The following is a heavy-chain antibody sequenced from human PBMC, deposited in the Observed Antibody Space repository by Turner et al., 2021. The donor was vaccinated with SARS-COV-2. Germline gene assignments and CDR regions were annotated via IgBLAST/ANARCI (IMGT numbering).Heavy chain of an antibody. CDR2: IRGSGGST. CDR1: RLTFSNYA. D-gene: IGHD5-12*01. J-gene: IGHJ3*02. Sequence: EVQLLESGGGLVQPGGSLRLSCAASRLTFSNYAMSWVRQAPGKGLEWVSAIRGSGGSTYYADSVKGRFTISRDNSKNTLYLQMNSLRAEDTAVYYCVVPAAVMWATMGAFDIWGQGTMVTVSS. V-gene: IGHV3-23*01. CDR3: VVPAAVMWATMGAFDI.